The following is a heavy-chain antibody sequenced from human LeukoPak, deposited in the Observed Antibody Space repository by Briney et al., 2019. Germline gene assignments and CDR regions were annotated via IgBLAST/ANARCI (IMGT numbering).Heavy chain of an antibody. CDR3: ARDDEFTLGTDS. V-gene: IGHV3-7*01. CDR1: GFTFSRYW. D-gene: IGHD3-16*01. Sequence: GGSLRLSCAASGFTFSRYWMSWVRQAPGKGLEWVANIKENGSETYYADSVKGRFTISRDNAKSSLFLQMNSLRAEDTAVYYCARDDEFTLGTDSWGQGTLVTVSS. J-gene: IGHJ4*02. CDR2: IKENGSET.